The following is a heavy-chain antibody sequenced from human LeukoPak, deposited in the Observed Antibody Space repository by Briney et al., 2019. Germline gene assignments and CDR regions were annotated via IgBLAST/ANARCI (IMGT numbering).Heavy chain of an antibody. CDR3: AKPPSGSYNYYYMDV. V-gene: IGHV3-30*02. D-gene: IGHD3-10*01. Sequence: GRSLRLSCAASGFTFSSYGVHWVRQAPGKGLEWVAFIRYDGSNKYYADSVKGRFTISRDNSKNTLYLQMNSLRAEDTAVYYCAKPPSGSYNYYYMDVWGKGTTVTVSS. CDR2: IRYDGSNK. J-gene: IGHJ6*03. CDR1: GFTFSSYG.